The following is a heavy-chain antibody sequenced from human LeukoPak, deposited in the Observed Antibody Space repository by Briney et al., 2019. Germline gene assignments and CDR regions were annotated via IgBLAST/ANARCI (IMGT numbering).Heavy chain of an antibody. CDR1: GFTFSSYA. CDR2: ISGSGGGT. J-gene: IGHJ4*02. V-gene: IGHV3-23*01. Sequence: PGGSLRLSCAASGFTFSSYAMAWVRQAPGKGLQWVSTISGSGGGTYYTDSVKGRFIISRDNSKNTLYLQMNSLRAEDTAVYYCAKDLRMVTAYWGQGTLVTVSS. D-gene: IGHD5-18*01. CDR3: AKDLRMVTAY.